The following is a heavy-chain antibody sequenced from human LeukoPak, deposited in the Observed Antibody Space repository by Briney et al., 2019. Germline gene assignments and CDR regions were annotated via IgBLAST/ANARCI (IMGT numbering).Heavy chain of an antibody. CDR3: ARSGGLYTSTWYFHR. Sequence: SETLSLTCTVSGGAISSYYWSWIRQPPGKGLEWIGYIDYSGSTIHNPSLKSRVTVSVNTSKNQFSLQLTSVTAADTAVYYCARSGGLYTSTWYFHRWGQGTLVTVSS. D-gene: IGHD6-13*01. J-gene: IGHJ1*01. V-gene: IGHV4-59*01. CDR1: GGAISSYY. CDR2: IDYSGST.